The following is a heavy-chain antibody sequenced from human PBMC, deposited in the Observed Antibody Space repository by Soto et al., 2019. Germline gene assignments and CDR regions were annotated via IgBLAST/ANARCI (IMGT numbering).Heavy chain of an antibody. CDR3: ARDELDCSYTTCFTSYTSYGLHV. J-gene: IGHJ6*02. V-gene: IGHV3-30-3*01. CDR1: GFTLGNYA. D-gene: IGHD2-2*02. CDR2: ISYDGSNE. Sequence: QVQLVESGGGVVQPGRSLRVSCAASGFTLGNYAMHWVRQAPGKGLEWVAFISYDGSNEDYADSVKGRLTISRDNSKKTLYLEVNSLRAEDTDVYYCARDELDCSYTTCFTSYTSYGLHVWGRGTTVTVSS.